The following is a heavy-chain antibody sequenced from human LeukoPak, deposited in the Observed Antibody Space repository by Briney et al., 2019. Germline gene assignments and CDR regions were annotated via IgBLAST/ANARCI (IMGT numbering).Heavy chain of an antibody. CDR3: AKEYDYVWGSYRRSSGY. Sequence: GGSLRLSCAASGFTFSSYAMSWVRQAPGKGLEWVSAISGSGGATYYADSVKGRFTISRDNSKNTLYLQMTSLGAEDTAVYYCAKEYDYVWGSYRRSSGYWGQGTLVTVSS. CDR1: GFTFSSYA. CDR2: ISGSGGAT. V-gene: IGHV3-23*01. J-gene: IGHJ4*02. D-gene: IGHD3-16*02.